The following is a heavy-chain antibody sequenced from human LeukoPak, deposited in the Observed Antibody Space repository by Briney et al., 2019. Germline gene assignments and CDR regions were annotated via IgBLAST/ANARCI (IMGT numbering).Heavy chain of an antibody. Sequence: SETLSLTCTVSSGSISSYYWSWIRQPPGKGLEWIGYIYYSGSTNYNPSLKSRVTISVDTSKNQFSLKLSSVTAADTAVYYCARDRRDGYNYGDFDYWGQGTLVTVSS. CDR2: IYYSGST. V-gene: IGHV4-59*01. CDR1: SGSISSYY. J-gene: IGHJ4*02. CDR3: ARDRRDGYNYGDFDY. D-gene: IGHD5-24*01.